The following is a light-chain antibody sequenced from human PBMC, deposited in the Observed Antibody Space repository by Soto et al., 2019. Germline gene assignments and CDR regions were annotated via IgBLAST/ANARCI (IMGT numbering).Light chain of an antibody. CDR1: QSISSW. J-gene: IGKJ1*01. V-gene: IGKV1-5*03. CDR3: QQYNSYPWT. CDR2: KAS. Sequence: DIQMTQSPSTLSASVGDRVTITCRASQSISSWLAWYQQKPGKAPKLLIYKASSLESGVPSRFRGSGSGTEFTLTISSLQPDDFATYDGQQYNSYPWTFGQGTKVEIK.